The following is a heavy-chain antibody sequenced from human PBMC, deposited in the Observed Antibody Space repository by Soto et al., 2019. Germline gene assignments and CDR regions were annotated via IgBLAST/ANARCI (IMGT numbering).Heavy chain of an antibody. CDR3: ASDLTFGGYDRGVSYYYGMDV. V-gene: IGHV1-18*04. D-gene: IGHD5-12*01. CDR1: GYTFTSYG. J-gene: IGHJ6*02. CDR2: ISAYNGNT. Sequence: ASVKVSCKASGYTFTSYGISWVRQAPGQGLEWMGWISAYNGNTNYAQKLQGRVTMTTYTSTSTAYMELRSLRSDDTAAYYCASDLTFGGYDRGVSYYYGMDVWGQGTTVTVSS.